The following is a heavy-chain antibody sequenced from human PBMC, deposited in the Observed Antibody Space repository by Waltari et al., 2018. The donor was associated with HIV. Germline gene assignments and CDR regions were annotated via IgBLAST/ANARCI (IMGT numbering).Heavy chain of an antibody. Sequence: QVQLQESGPGLVRPSATLSLTCAVSGYSMNRGSYWGWIRQPPGKGLEWIGTIHHSGSYYYNPSLQSRVTISVDTSNNRFSLKLSSVTAADTAVYYCARNTYYERSGYDYWGQGNLVTVSS. J-gene: IGHJ4*02. D-gene: IGHD3-22*01. CDR2: IHHSGSY. CDR3: ARNTYYERSGYDY. CDR1: GYSMNRGSY. V-gene: IGHV4-38-2*01.